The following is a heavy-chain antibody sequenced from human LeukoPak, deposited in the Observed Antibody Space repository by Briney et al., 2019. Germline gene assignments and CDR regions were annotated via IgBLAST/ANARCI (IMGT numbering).Heavy chain of an antibody. D-gene: IGHD3-3*01. Sequence: GASVKVSCKASGYTFTTYYMHWVRQAPGQGLEWMGIINPSGGSTTYAQKFQGRVTMTRDTSISTAYMELSRLRSDDTAVYYCATTIRFLEWPDYWGQGTLVTVSS. CDR3: ATTIRFLEWPDY. CDR1: GYTFTTYY. CDR2: INPSGGST. V-gene: IGHV1-46*01. J-gene: IGHJ4*02.